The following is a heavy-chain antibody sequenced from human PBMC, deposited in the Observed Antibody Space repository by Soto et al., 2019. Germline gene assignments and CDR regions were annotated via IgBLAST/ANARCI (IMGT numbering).Heavy chain of an antibody. D-gene: IGHD3-10*01. CDR1: GVIFSNHG. J-gene: IGHJ4*02. CDR2: IRSSSSLI. V-gene: IGHV3-48*02. CDR3: ARQGGEYNTISDY. Sequence: GGSLRLSCVASGVIFSNHGFNWVRQAPGQGLEWVAYIRSSSSLILYADSEKGRFTISRDNVRNSVYLHINSLADEDTAIYSCARQGGEYNTISDYWGQGTLVTVSS.